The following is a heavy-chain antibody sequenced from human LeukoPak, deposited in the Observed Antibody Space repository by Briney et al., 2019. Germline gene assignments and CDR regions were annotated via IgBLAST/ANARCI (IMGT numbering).Heavy chain of an antibody. J-gene: IGHJ5*02. CDR2: ISSNGGST. Sequence: PGGSLRLSCSASGFSFSSYAMHWVRQAPGKGLEYVSGISSNGGSTYYADSVRGRFTISRDNSKNTLYLQMNSLRVEDTAVYYCARIILAQFDPWGQGTLVTVSS. D-gene: IGHD5-12*01. V-gene: IGHV3-64*04. CDR1: GFSFSSYA. CDR3: ARIILAQFDP.